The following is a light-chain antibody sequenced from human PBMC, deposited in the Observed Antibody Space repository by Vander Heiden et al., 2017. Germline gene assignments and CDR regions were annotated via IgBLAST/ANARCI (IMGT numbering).Light chain of an antibody. J-gene: IGKJ3*01. CDR3: QQYYSTPFT. CDR1: QSVLYSANNKNY. V-gene: IGKV4-1*01. Sequence: DIVMTQSPDSLAVSLGERATINCKSSQSVLYSANNKNYLAWYQQKPGQPPQLLIYWASTRESGVPDRCSGSGSGTDFTLTISSLQAEDVAVYYCQQYYSTPFTFGPGTKVDIK. CDR2: WAS.